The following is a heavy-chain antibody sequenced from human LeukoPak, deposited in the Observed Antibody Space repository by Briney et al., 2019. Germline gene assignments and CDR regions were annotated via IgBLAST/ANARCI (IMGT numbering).Heavy chain of an antibody. V-gene: IGHV3-73*01. Sequence: GGSLRLSCAASGFTFSGSGIHWVRQASGKGLEWVGGIRSKADSYARAYGASVKGRFIISRDDSKNTAYLQMNSLKTEDTAVYYCTRLVGSSRADYWGQGTLVTVSS. CDR2: IRSKADSYAR. J-gene: IGHJ4*02. CDR1: GFTFSGSG. D-gene: IGHD1-26*01. CDR3: TRLVGSSRADY.